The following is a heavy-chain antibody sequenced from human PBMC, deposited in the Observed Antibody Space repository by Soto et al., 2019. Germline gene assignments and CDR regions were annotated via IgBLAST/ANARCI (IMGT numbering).Heavy chain of an antibody. Sequence: SETLSLTCAVYGESFSRHSWTWIRQTPGEGLEWIGEINPFGSTVFSASLKSRVTMSIDTSKMQFSLKLTSVTAADSAMYYWPKKHDSGLDIWGQGTLVTVSS. CDR2: INPFGST. J-gene: IGHJ4*02. D-gene: IGHD3-22*01. V-gene: IGHV4-34*01. CDR3: PKKHDSGLDI. CDR1: GESFSRHS.